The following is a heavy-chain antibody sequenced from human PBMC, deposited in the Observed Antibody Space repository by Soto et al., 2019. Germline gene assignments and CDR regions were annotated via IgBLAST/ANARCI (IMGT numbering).Heavy chain of an antibody. CDR1: GFTFSSYA. V-gene: IGHV3-23*01. Sequence: EVQLLESGGGLVQPGGSLRLSCAASGFTFSSYAMSWVRQAPGKGLEWVSIISTSGGNTHYADSVKGRFTISRDNSKNTLYEQMNILRSEDTNIYYCDTFYGGHSTPTYTIDPSRHVPLVPLSS. CDR2: ISTSGGNT. J-gene: IGHJ5*02. CDR3: DTFYGGHSTPTYTIDP. D-gene: IGHD2-21*02.